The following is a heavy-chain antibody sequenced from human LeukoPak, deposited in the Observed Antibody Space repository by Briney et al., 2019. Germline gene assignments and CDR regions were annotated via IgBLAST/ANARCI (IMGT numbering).Heavy chain of an antibody. CDR3: AKDKGRQYFDY. D-gene: IGHD3-10*01. CDR2: ISDSGGST. V-gene: IGHV3-23*01. J-gene: IGHJ4*02. Sequence: PGGSLRLSCAASGFTFSSYAMSWVSHAPGKGLDWVSAISDSGGSTYYADSVKGRFTISRDNSKNTLYLQMNSLRAEVTAVYYCAKDKGRQYFDYWGEGTLVTVSS. CDR1: GFTFSSYA.